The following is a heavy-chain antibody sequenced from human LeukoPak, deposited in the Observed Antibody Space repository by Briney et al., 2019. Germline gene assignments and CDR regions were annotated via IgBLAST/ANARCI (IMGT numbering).Heavy chain of an antibody. CDR3: ARHGLSAWEGVLDGCFDL. CDR2: IYYSGST. J-gene: IGHJ2*01. V-gene: IGHV4-39*01. D-gene: IGHD1-26*01. CDR1: GGSISSSSYY. Sequence: SETLSLTCTVSGGSISSSSYYWGWIRQPPGKGLECIGSIYYSGSTYYNPSLKSRITISVDSSKNQFSLRLSSVTAADTAVYYCARHGLSAWEGVLDGCFDLWGRGTLVTVSS.